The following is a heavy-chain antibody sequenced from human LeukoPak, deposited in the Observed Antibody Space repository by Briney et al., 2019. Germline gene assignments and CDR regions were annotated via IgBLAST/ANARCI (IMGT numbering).Heavy chain of an antibody. CDR1: GFTSSSYS. D-gene: IGHD5-18*01. J-gene: IGHJ4*02. V-gene: IGHV3-21*01. CDR3: AREDTAMVLYYFDY. CDR2: ISSSSSYI. Sequence: GSLRLSCAASGFTSSSYSMNWVRQAPGKGLEWVSSISSSSSYIYYADSVKGRFTISRDNAKNSLYLQMNSLRAEDTAVYYCAREDTAMVLYYFDYWGQGTLVTVSS.